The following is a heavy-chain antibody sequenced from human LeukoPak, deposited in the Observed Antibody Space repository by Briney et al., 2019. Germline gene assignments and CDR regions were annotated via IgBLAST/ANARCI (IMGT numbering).Heavy chain of an antibody. CDR1: GGSFSVYY. CDR2: INHSGST. CDR3: ARGPGGEDYGGSYYFDY. Sequence: PSETLSLTCAVYGGSFSVYYWSWIRQPPGKGLEWIGEINHSGSTNYNPSLKSRVTISVDTSKNQFSLKLSSVTAADTAVCYCARGPGGEDYGGSYYFDYWGQGTLVTVSS. J-gene: IGHJ4*02. D-gene: IGHD4-23*01. V-gene: IGHV4-34*01.